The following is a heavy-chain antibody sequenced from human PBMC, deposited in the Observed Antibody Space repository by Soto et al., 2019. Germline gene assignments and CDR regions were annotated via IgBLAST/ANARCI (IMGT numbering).Heavy chain of an antibody. D-gene: IGHD6-19*01. CDR2: IKSKTDGGTT. Sequence: EVQLVESGGGLVKPGGSLRLSGAASGFTFSNAWMSWVRQAPGKGLEWVGRIKSKTDGGTTDYAAPVKGRFTISRDDSKNTLYLQMNSLKTEDTSVYYCATQYSSGWYVAFDIWGQVTMVTVAS. J-gene: IGHJ3*02. V-gene: IGHV3-15*01. CDR3: ATQYSSGWYVAFDI. CDR1: GFTFSNAW.